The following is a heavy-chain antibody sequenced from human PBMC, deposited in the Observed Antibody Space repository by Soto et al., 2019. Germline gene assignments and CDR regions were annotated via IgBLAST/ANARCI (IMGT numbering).Heavy chain of an antibody. CDR1: GFTFSSYA. CDR2: ISGSGGST. D-gene: IGHD3-3*01. V-gene: IGHV3-23*01. Sequence: GGSLRLSCAASGFTFSSYAMSWVRQAPGKGLEWVSAISGSGGSTYYADSVKGRFTISRDNSKNTLYLQMNSLRAEDTAVYYCAKGMYYDFWSGYSIDYWGQGTLVTVSS. CDR3: AKGMYYDFWSGYSIDY. J-gene: IGHJ4*02.